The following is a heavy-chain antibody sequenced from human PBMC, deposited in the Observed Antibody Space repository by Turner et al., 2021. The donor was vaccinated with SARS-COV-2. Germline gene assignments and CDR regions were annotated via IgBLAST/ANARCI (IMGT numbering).Heavy chain of an antibody. V-gene: IGHV4-59*01. CDR1: GGFIRGDY. CDR2: IHYSGST. J-gene: IGHJ6*02. CDR3: AGEEVVFRASHTLYYYGMDV. Sequence: QVQLQESGPGLVKPSETLSLICSVSGGFIRGDYWSWIRQPPGKGLEWIGNIHYSGSTNYNPSLKSRVTVSVDTSKNQFSLKLSSVTAADTAVYYCAGEEVVFRASHTLYYYGMDVWGQGTTVTVSS. D-gene: IGHD3-22*01.